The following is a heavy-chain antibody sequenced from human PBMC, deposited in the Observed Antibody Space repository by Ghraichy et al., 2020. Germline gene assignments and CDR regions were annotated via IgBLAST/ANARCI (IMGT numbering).Heavy chain of an antibody. D-gene: IGHD4-17*01. J-gene: IGHJ5*02. CDR3: ATSGHVPYGWFDP. V-gene: IGHV4-39*01. CDR2: IYYSGST. CDR1: GGSISSSSYY. Sequence: SETLSLTCTVSGGSISSSSYYWGWIRQPPGKGLEWIGSIYYSGSTYYNPSLKSRVTISVDTSKNQFSLKLSSVTAADTAVYYCATSGHVPYGWFDPWGQGTLVTVSS.